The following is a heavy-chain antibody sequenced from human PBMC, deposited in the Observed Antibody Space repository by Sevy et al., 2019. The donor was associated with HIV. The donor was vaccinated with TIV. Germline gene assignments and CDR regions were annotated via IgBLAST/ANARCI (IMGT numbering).Heavy chain of an antibody. D-gene: IGHD3-3*01. V-gene: IGHV3-23*01. J-gene: IGHJ4*02. CDR3: AKDLGSGYYPYPTYFDN. CDR2: ISYSSDST. CDR1: GFTFNNYA. Sequence: GGSLRLSCVASGFTFNNYAMSWVRQAPGKGLEWVSGISYSSDSTYYADSVKGRFTISRDNSKNTLYLEMNSLRAEDSAVYYCAKDLGSGYYPYPTYFDNWGQGTLVTVSS.